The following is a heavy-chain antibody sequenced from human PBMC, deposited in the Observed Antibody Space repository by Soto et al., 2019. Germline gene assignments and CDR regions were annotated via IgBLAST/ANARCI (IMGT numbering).Heavy chain of an antibody. V-gene: IGHV4-59*01. CDR2: IYYSGST. CDR1: GGSFSGYY. D-gene: IGHD1-1*01. CDR3: ARGTTGNLYYYGMDV. J-gene: IGHJ6*02. Sequence: SETLSLTCAVYGGSFSGYYWSWIRQPPGKGLEWIGYIYYSGSTNYNPSLKSRVTISVDTSKNQFSLKLSSVTAADTAVYYCARGTTGNLYYYGMDVWGQGTTVTVSS.